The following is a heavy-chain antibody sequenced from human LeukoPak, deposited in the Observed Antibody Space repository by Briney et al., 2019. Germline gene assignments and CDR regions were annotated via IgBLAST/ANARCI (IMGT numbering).Heavy chain of an antibody. V-gene: IGHV3-30-3*01. J-gene: IGHJ4*02. CDR1: GFTFSNYA. CDR3: ASIVGATGSTRFDY. CDR2: ISYDVSIR. D-gene: IGHD1-26*01. Sequence: PGGSLRLSCAASGFTFSNYAMHWVRQAPGKGLEWEAFISYDVSIRSYADSVKGRFTISRDNSKNTLYLQMNSLRAEDTAVYYCASIVGATGSTRFDYWSQGTLVTVSS.